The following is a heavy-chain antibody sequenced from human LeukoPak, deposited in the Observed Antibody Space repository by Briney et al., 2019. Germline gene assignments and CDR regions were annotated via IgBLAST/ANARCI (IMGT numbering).Heavy chain of an antibody. Sequence: PSETLSLTCAVSGGAVGSYYWSWVRQPPGKGLEWIGYIYDSGRTNYNPSLESRVTISVDTPRNQFFLRLSSVTAADTAVYYCARGGTGHAGYFDYWGQGTLVTVSS. CDR3: ARGGTGHAGYFDY. CDR1: GGAVGSYY. V-gene: IGHV4-59*02. J-gene: IGHJ4*02. CDR2: IYDSGRT. D-gene: IGHD3/OR15-3a*01.